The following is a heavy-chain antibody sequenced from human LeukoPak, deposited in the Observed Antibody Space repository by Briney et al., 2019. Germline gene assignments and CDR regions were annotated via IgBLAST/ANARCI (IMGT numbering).Heavy chain of an antibody. V-gene: IGHV3-21*01. CDR2: ISSSSSYI. Sequence: PGGSLRLSCAASGFTFSSYSMNWVRQAPGKGLGWVSSISSSSSYIYYADSVKGRFTISRDNAKNSLYLQMNSLRAEDTTVYYCAREAIPDWFDTWGQGTLVTVSS. J-gene: IGHJ5*02. CDR1: GFTFSSYS. CDR3: AREAIPDWFDT. D-gene: IGHD2-21*01.